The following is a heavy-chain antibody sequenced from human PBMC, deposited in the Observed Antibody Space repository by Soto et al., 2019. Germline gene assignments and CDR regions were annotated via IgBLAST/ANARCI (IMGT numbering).Heavy chain of an antibody. CDR1: GFTFSSYG. J-gene: IGHJ5*02. CDR2: ISYDGSNK. V-gene: IGHV3-30*18. Sequence: PGGSLRLSCAASGFTFSSYGMHWVRQAPGKGLEWVAVISYDGSNKYYADSVKGRFTISRDNSKNTLYLQMNSLRAEDTAVYYCAKLDSSGCGNWFDPWGQGTLVTVSS. CDR3: AKLDSSGCGNWFDP. D-gene: IGHD6-19*01.